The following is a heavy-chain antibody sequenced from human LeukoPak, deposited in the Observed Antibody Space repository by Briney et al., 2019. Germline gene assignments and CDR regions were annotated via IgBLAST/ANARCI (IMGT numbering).Heavy chain of an antibody. J-gene: IGHJ5*02. Sequence: SETLSLTCIVYGGSFSGYYWSWIRQPPGKGLEWIGEINHSGSTNYNPSLKSRVTISVDTSKNQFSLKLSSVTAADTAVYYCARGRGYSYGPGWFDPWGQGTLVTVSS. CDR1: GGSFSGYY. V-gene: IGHV4-34*01. CDR2: INHSGST. D-gene: IGHD5-18*01. CDR3: ARGRGYSYGPGWFDP.